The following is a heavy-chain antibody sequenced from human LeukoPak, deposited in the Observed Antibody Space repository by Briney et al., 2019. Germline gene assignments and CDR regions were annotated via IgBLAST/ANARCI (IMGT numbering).Heavy chain of an antibody. CDR1: GFTSSSFE. CDR3: ARAGYSSSWFYFDN. J-gene: IGHJ4*02. CDR2: INSRGSTI. Sequence: GGSLRLSCAASGFTSSSFEMNWVRQAPGKGLEWVSYINSRGSTIYYADSVKGRFTISRDNAENSLFLQMSSLRAEDTGVYYCARAGYSSSWFYFDNWGQGTLVTVSS. D-gene: IGHD6-13*01. V-gene: IGHV3-48*03.